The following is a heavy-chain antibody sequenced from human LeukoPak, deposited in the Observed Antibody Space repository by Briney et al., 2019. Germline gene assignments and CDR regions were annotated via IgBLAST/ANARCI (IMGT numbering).Heavy chain of an antibody. J-gene: IGHJ4*02. Sequence: ASVTVSCKASGYTFTDYYLHWVRQAPGQGLEWMGWLNPNSGGTNSAQKFQGRVTMTRDTSISTAYMELSRLRSDDTAVYYCARDGTAGVDYWGQGTLVTVSS. V-gene: IGHV1-2*02. CDR1: GYTFTDYY. CDR3: ARDGTAGVDY. D-gene: IGHD1/OR15-1a*01. CDR2: LNPNSGGT.